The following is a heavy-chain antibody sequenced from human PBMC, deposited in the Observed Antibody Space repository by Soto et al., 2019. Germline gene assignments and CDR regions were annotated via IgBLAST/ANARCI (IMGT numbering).Heavy chain of an antibody. CDR3: ARHGYYYGSGSYPFDY. Sequence: LSRTCTVYGRSISSSSYYWGWILQPPGKGLEWIGSIYYSGSTYYNPSLKSRVTISVDTSKNQFSLKLSSVTAADTAVYYCARHGYYYGSGSYPFDYWGQGTLVTVSS. CDR2: IYYSGST. D-gene: IGHD3-10*01. J-gene: IGHJ4*02. CDR1: GRSISSSSYY. V-gene: IGHV4-39*01.